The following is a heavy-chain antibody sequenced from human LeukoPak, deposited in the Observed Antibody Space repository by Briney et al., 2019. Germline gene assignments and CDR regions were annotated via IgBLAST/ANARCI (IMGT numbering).Heavy chain of an antibody. V-gene: IGHV1-24*01. Sequence: GASVKVSFKVSGYTLTELSMHWVRQPPGKGLGWMGGFDPEDGETIYAQKFQGRVTMTEDTSTDTAYMELSSLRSEDTAVYYCATDLYSSPRALDYWGQGTLVTVSS. CDR2: FDPEDGET. CDR1: GYTLTELS. CDR3: ATDLYSSPRALDY. D-gene: IGHD6-13*01. J-gene: IGHJ4*02.